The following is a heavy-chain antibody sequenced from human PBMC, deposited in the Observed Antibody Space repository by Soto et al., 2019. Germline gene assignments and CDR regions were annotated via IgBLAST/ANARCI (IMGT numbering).Heavy chain of an antibody. CDR3: ARGHVVAVGPYYFDY. Sequence: QVQLQESGPGLVKPSQTLSLTCTVSGGSISSGGYYWSWIRQHPGKGLEWIGYIYYSGSTYYNPSLKSRVTTSVDTSKNQFSLKLSSVTAADTAVYYCARGHVVAVGPYYFDYWGQGTLVTVSS. V-gene: IGHV4-31*03. D-gene: IGHD2-15*01. CDR1: GGSISSGGYY. J-gene: IGHJ4*02. CDR2: IYYSGST.